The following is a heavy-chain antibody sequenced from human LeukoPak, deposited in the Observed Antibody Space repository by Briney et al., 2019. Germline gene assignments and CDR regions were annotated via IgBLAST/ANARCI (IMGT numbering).Heavy chain of an antibody. CDR3: ARESDVDTAMDMYYYYGMDV. D-gene: IGHD5-18*01. CDR2: ISYDGSNK. CDR1: GFTFSNYA. V-gene: IGHV3-30-3*01. J-gene: IGHJ6*02. Sequence: GGSLRLSCAAAGFTFSNYAIHWVRQAPGKGLEWVAVISYDGSNKYYADSVKGRFTISRDNSKNTLYLQMSSLRAEDTAVYYCARESDVDTAMDMYYYYGMDVWGQGTTVTVSS.